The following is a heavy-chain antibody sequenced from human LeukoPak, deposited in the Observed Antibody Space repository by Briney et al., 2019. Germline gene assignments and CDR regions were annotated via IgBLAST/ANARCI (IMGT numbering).Heavy chain of an antibody. J-gene: IGHJ5*02. D-gene: IGHD4-23*01. CDR1: GYTFTSYD. V-gene: IGHV1-2*02. Sequence: ASVKVSCKASGYTFTSYDINWVRQATGQGLEWMGWINPNSGGTSYAQKFQGRVSMTRDTSISTVYMELSSLRSDDTAVYYCARGFGGDPWGQGTLVTVSS. CDR2: INPNSGGT. CDR3: ARGFGGDP.